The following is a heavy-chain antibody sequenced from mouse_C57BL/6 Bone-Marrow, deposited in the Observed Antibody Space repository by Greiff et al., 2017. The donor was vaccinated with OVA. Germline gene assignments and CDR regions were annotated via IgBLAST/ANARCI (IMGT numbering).Heavy chain of an antibody. CDR2: ISSGGSYT. CDR3: ARVLWSFAY. Sequence: VKLVESGGDLVKPGGSLKLSCAASGFTFSSYGMSWVRQTPDKRLEWVATISSGGSYTYYPDSVKGRFTISRDNAKNTLYLQMSSLKSEDTAMYYCARVLWSFAYWGQGTLVTVSA. D-gene: IGHD1-1*02. V-gene: IGHV5-6*02. CDR1: GFTFSSYG. J-gene: IGHJ3*01.